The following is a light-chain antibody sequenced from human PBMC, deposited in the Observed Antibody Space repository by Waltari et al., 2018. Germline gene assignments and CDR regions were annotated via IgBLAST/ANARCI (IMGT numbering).Light chain of an antibody. CDR3: QQYNKWPT. V-gene: IGKV3-15*01. J-gene: IGKJ4*01. CDR1: QPVSLD. Sequence: ELVLTQSPATLSVSPGQRAKLSCRPSQPVSLDLVWYHHRPGQAPRLRIYGASSRATGVPDRFSGSGSGTDFTLTISSLQPEDAAIYYCQQYNKWPTFGGGTKVEIK. CDR2: GAS.